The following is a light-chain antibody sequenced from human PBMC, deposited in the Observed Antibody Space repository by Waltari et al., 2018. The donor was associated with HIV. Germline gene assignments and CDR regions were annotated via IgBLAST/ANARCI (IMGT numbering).Light chain of an antibody. CDR2: AAS. CDR3: QQVKSNPFT. J-gene: IGKJ3*01. Sequence: DIQLTQPRSILSASVGDRATITCRASQGIGTSLAWYQQKPGKAPQLLISAASTLQPGVPTRFSGSGSGTEFTLTISGLQPEDFATYYCQQVKSNPFTFGPGTKVDFK. CDR1: QGIGTS. V-gene: IGKV1-9*01.